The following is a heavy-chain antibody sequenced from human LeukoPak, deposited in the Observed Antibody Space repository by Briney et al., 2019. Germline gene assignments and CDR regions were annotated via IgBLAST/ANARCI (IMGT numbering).Heavy chain of an antibody. V-gene: IGHV4-61*02. D-gene: IGHD3-22*01. Sequence: PSQTLSLTCTVSGGSISSGSYYWSWIRQPAGKGLEWIGRIYTSGSTNYNPSLKSRVTISVDTSKNQFSLKLSSVTAAETAVYYCARANYDSSGGDFDYWGQGTLVTVSS. J-gene: IGHJ4*02. CDR1: GGSISSGSYY. CDR2: IYTSGST. CDR3: ARANYDSSGGDFDY.